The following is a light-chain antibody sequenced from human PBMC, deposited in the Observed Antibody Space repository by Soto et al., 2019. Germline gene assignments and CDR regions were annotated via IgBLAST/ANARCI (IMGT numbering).Light chain of an antibody. CDR3: QTWGTGDWV. CDR1: RGHSSYA. CDR2: LNSDGSH. Sequence: QSVLTQSPSASASLRASVTLTCTLSRGHSSYAIAWHQQQPEKGPRYLMKLNSDGSHSKGDGIPDRFSGSSSGAERYLTISSLQSEDEADYYCQTWGTGDWVFGGGTKLTVL. V-gene: IGLV4-69*01. J-gene: IGLJ3*02.